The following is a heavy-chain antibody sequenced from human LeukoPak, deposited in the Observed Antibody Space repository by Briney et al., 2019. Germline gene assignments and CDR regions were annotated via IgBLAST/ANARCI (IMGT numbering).Heavy chain of an antibody. D-gene: IGHD1-26*01. V-gene: IGHV4-59*08. CDR1: GGSISSYY. Sequence: SETLSLTCTVSGGSISSYYWSWIRQPPEKGLEWIGYIYYSGSTNYNPSLKSRVTISVDTSKNQFSLKLSSVTAADTAVYYCARLRPGGYSGSYQYYFDYWGQGTLVTVSS. CDR2: IYYSGST. CDR3: ARLRPGGYSGSYQYYFDY. J-gene: IGHJ4*02.